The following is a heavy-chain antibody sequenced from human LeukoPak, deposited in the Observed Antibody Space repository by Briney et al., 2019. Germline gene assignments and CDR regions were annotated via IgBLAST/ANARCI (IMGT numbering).Heavy chain of an antibody. CDR2: INTDGNIT. CDR3: TRELSGSSSRHFDY. CDR1: GFTFSNYW. V-gene: IGHV3-74*01. J-gene: IGHJ4*02. Sequence: GGSLRLSCAASGFTFSNYWMHWVRQAPGKGPVWVSRINTDGNITTYADSVKGRFTISRDSAKNALYLQMNSLRAEDTAVYYCTRELSGSSSRHFDYWGQGTLVTVS. D-gene: IGHD6-13*01.